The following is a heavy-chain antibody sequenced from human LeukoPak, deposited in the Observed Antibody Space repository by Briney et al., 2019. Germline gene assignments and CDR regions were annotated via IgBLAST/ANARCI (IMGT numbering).Heavy chain of an antibody. V-gene: IGHV4-30-4*08. CDR2: IYSSGSA. Sequence: SETLSLTCTVSGGSISSGDYYWSWIRQPPGKGLEWIRYIYSSGSAYYNPSLKSRVTISVDTSKNQFSLKLSSVTAADTAVYYCARGPNCSSTSCYSFNWFDPWGQGTLVTVSS. CDR3: ARGPNCSSTSCYSFNWFDP. J-gene: IGHJ5*02. CDR1: GGSISSGDYY. D-gene: IGHD2-2*02.